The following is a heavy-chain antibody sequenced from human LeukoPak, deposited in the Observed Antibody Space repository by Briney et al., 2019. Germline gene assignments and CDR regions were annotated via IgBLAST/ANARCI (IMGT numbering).Heavy chain of an antibody. J-gene: IGHJ4*02. CDR2: ISGSAGGT. CDR1: GITLSNYG. CDR3: ARRGVVIRVILIGFHKEAHYFDY. D-gene: IGHD3-10*01. V-gene: IGHV3-23*01. Sequence: PGGSLRLSCVVSGITLSNYGMSWVRQAPGKGLEWVSGISGSAGGTNYADSVKGRFTISRDNSKNTLYLQMNSLRAEDTAVYFCARRGVVIRVILIGFHKEAHYFDYWGQGTLVTVSP.